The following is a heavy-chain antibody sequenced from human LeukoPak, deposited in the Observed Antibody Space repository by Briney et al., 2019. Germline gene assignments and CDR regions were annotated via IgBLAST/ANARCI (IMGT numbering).Heavy chain of an antibody. Sequence: SETLSLTCTVSGGSISSGGYYWSWIRQPPGKGLKWIGYIYHSGSTYYNPSLKSRVTISVDRTKNQFSLKLSSVTAADTAVYYCARDGVGAAAGTRYFDLWGRGTLVTVSS. V-gene: IGHV4-30-2*01. D-gene: IGHD6-13*01. J-gene: IGHJ2*01. CDR3: ARDGVGAAAGTRYFDL. CDR1: GGSISSGGYY. CDR2: IYHSGST.